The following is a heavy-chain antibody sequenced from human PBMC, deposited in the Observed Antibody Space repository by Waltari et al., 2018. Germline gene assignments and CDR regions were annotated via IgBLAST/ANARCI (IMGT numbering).Heavy chain of an antibody. J-gene: IGHJ6*03. CDR2: IYTRGST. Sequence: QVQLQESGPGLVKPSETLSLTCTVSGGSISSYYWRWIRQPAGKGLEWIGRIYTRGSTNYNPSLKSRVTMSVDTSKNQFSLKLSSVTAADTAVYYCARETSGYYYYYYMDVWGKGTTVTVSS. V-gene: IGHV4-4*07. CDR3: ARETSGYYYYYYMDV. D-gene: IGHD6-6*01. CDR1: GGSISSYY.